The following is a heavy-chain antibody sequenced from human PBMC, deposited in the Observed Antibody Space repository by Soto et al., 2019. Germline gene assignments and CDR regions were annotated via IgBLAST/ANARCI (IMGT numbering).Heavy chain of an antibody. J-gene: IGHJ6*02. CDR2: TYYRSKWYN. V-gene: IGHV6-1*01. CDR1: GDSVSNNSAA. D-gene: IGHD1-7*01. Sequence: PSQTLSLTCAISGDSVSNNSAAWNWIRQSPSRGLEWLGRTYYRSKWYNDYAVSVKSRITINPDTSKNQFSLQLNSVTPEDTAVYYCARELELSYYYYYGMDVWGQGTTVTVS. CDR3: ARELELSYYYYYGMDV.